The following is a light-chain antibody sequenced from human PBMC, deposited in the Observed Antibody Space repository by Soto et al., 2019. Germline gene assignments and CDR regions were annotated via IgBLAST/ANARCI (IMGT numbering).Light chain of an antibody. CDR3: AAWDDSLSGYYV. J-gene: IGLJ1*01. Sequence: QSVLTQPPSASGTPGQRVTISCSGSSSNIGSNYVYWYQQLPGTAPKLLIYRNNQRPSRVPDRFSGSKSGTSASLAISGLRSEDEADYYCAAWDDSLSGYYVFGTGTKVTVL. V-gene: IGLV1-47*01. CDR2: RNN. CDR1: SSNIGSNY.